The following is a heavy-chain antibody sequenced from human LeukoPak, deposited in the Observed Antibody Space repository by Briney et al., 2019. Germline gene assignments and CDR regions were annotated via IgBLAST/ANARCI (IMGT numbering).Heavy chain of an antibody. V-gene: IGHV4-61*02. CDR3: AREDSPGVPYYMDV. CDR1: GGSISSGSYY. Sequence: SETLSLTCTVSGGSISSGSYYWRWIRQPAGRGLEWIGRIYTSGSTNYNPSLKSRVTISVDTSKNQFSLKLSSVTAADTAVYYCAREDSPGVPYYMDVWGKGTTVTVSS. J-gene: IGHJ6*03. CDR2: IYTSGST. D-gene: IGHD3-10*01.